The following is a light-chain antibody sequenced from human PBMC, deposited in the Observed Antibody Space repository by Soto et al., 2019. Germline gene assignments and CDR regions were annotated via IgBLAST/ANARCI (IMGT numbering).Light chain of an antibody. V-gene: IGLV1-40*01. CDR3: QSYDDSLRGYV. J-gene: IGLJ1*01. Sequence: QSALTQPPSVSGAPGQRVTISCTGSSSNIGAGYDVHWYQEIPGTAPKVLIYGNTNRPSGVPDRFSGSKSGTSASLAITGLQAGDEADYYCQSYDDSLRGYVFGTGTKLT. CDR2: GNT. CDR1: SSNIGAGYD.